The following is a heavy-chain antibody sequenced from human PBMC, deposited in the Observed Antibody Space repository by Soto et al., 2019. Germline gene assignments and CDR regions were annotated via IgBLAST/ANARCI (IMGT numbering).Heavy chain of an antibody. CDR1: GFTFSSYS. J-gene: IGHJ6*02. CDR2: ISSSSSTI. Sequence: EVQRVESGGGLVQPGGSLRLSCAASGFTFSSYSMNWVRQAPGKGLEWVSYISSSSSTIYYADSVKGRFTISRDNAKNSLYLQMNSLRDEDTAVYYCARDLGDFGYYYYGMDVWGQGTTVTVSS. D-gene: IGHD3-16*01. V-gene: IGHV3-48*02. CDR3: ARDLGDFGYYYYGMDV.